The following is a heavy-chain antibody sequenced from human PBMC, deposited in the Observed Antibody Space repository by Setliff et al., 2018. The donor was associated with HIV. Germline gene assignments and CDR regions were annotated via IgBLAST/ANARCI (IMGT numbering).Heavy chain of an antibody. J-gene: IGHJ4*02. V-gene: IGHV4-59*12. CDR2: VSYSGST. Sequence: SETLSLTCTVSGGSIGGYHWSWVRQPPGRGLEWIGYVSYSGSTNYNPSLKSRVTISVDTSKNQFSLKLTSVTAADTAVYYCARGRLYGVVDYWGQGTLVTVSS. CDR3: ARGRLYGVVDY. D-gene: IGHD3-10*01. CDR1: GGSIGGYH.